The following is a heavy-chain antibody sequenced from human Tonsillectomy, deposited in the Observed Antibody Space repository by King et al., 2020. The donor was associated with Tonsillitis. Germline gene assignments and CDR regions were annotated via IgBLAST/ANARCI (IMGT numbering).Heavy chain of an antibody. V-gene: IGHV4-31*03. J-gene: IGHJ1*01. CDR1: GDSISSGGFY. CDR2: IYYTGST. CDR3: ASATCSSTTCYRPEYFQE. D-gene: IGHD2-2*01. Sequence: VQLQESGPGLVKPSQNLSLTCIVSGDSISSGGFYWSWIRQHPEKGLEWIGYIYYTGSTYYNPSLKSRITISLDTSRNQFSLNLSSVTAADTALYYCASATCSSTTCYRPEYFQEWGEGALVTVSS.